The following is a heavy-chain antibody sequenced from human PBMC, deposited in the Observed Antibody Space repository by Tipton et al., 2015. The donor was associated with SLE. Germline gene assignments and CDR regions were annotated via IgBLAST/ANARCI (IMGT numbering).Heavy chain of an antibody. D-gene: IGHD3-10*02. J-gene: IGHJ4*02. V-gene: IGHV4-59*08. Sequence: LRPSCTVSGGSISSYYWSWIRQPPGKGLEWIGYIYYSGSTNYNPPLKSRVTISVDTSKNQFSLKLSSVTAADTAVYYCARRMVFGGDYFDYWGQGTLVTVSS. CDR1: GGSISSYY. CDR3: ARRMVFGGDYFDY. CDR2: IYYSGST.